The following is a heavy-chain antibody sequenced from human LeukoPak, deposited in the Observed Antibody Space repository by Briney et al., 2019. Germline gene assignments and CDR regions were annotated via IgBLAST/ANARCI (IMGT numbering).Heavy chain of an antibody. Sequence: GGSLRLSCTPSGFTLSNYLMSSVRQAPGKGLEWVANIKQDGSEKYYVDSVKGRFPISRDNAKNSLYLQMNSLRAEDTAVYYCARGGGNFDYWGQGTLVTVSS. CDR1: GFTLSNYL. V-gene: IGHV3-7*01. CDR3: ARGGGNFDY. CDR2: IKQDGSEK. J-gene: IGHJ4*02.